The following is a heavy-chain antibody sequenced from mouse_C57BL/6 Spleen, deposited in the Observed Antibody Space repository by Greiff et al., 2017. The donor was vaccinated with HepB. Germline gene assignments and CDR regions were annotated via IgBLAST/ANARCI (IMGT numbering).Heavy chain of an antibody. J-gene: IGHJ2*01. D-gene: IGHD3-2*02. V-gene: IGHV3-6*01. CDR2: ISYDGSN. CDR1: GYSITSGYY. Sequence: VQLQESGPGLVKPSQSLSLTCSVTGYSITSGYYWNWIRQFPGNKLEWMGYISYDGSNNYNPSLKNRISITRDTSKNQFFLKLNSVTTEDTATYYCARGQLRRSYYFDYWGQGTTLTVSS. CDR3: ARGQLRRSYYFDY.